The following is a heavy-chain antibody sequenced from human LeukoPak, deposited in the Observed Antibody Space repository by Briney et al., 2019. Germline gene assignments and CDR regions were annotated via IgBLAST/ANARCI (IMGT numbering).Heavy chain of an antibody. Sequence: GASLKISCKGSGSSFTSYWIGWVRQMPGKGLEWMGIIYPGDSDTRYSPSFQGQVTISADKSVSTAYLQWSSLKASDTAMYYCARLDLNYYDSSGYYIFDYWGQGTLVTVSS. V-gene: IGHV5-51*01. J-gene: IGHJ4*02. CDR3: ARLDLNYYDSSGYYIFDY. CDR1: GSSFTSYW. D-gene: IGHD3-22*01. CDR2: IYPGDSDT.